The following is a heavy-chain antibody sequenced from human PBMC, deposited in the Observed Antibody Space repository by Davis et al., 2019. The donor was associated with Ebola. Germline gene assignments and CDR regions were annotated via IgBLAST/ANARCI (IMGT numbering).Heavy chain of an antibody. CDR3: AAGVLSTYYYGMGV. CDR2: INPNSGGT. Sequence: ASVTVSCKASGGTFSSYAISWVRQAPGQGLEWMGWINPNSGGTNYAQKFQGWVTMTRDTSISTAYMELSRLRSDDTAVYYCAAGVLSTYYYGMGVWGQGTTVTVSS. CDR1: GGTFSSYA. D-gene: IGHD3-9*01. V-gene: IGHV1-2*04. J-gene: IGHJ6*02.